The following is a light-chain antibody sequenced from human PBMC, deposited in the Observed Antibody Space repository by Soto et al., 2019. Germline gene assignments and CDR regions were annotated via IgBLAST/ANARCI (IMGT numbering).Light chain of an antibody. CDR2: KAS. Sequence: DIQMTQSPSTLSGSVGDRVTITCRASQTISSWLAWYQQKPGKAPKLLIYKASTLKSGVPSRFSGSGSGTDFTLTISCLQSEDFATYHCQQLNTLPFTFGQGTRLEIK. CDR3: QQLNTLPFT. CDR1: QTISSW. V-gene: IGKV1-5*03. J-gene: IGKJ5*01.